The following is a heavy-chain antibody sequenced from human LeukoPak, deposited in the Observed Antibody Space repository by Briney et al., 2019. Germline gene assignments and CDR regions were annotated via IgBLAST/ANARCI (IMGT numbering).Heavy chain of an antibody. J-gene: IGHJ6*04. CDR3: ARDSGRYGYYMDV. CDR1: GFTFSSHR. V-gene: IGHV3-48*01. Sequence: GGALRLSCAAPGFTFSSHRMNWVRQAPGKGREWGADISGSSDDIHYADSVTGRFTISRDNAKNSVYLQMNSLRVEDTAVYYCARDSGRYGYYMDVWGKGTTVTVSS. CDR2: ISGSSDDI. D-gene: IGHD1-26*01.